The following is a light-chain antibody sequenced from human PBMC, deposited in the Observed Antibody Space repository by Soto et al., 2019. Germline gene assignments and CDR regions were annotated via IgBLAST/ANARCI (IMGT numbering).Light chain of an antibody. J-gene: IGKJ5*01. CDR1: QGISTW. CDR3: QQANSFPIT. Sequence: EIQMTQSPSSVSASVGDRVTITCRASQGISTWLAWYQQKAGKAPNLLIYGASNLHSGVPSRFSGSGSGTNFTLTISSLQPEDFATYYCQQANSFPITFGQGPRLEIK. V-gene: IGKV1-12*01. CDR2: GAS.